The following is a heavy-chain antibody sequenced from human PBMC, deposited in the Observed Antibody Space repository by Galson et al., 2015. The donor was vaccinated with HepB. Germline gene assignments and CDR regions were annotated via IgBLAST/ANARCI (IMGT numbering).Heavy chain of an antibody. J-gene: IGHJ4*02. D-gene: IGHD4-17*01. CDR2: ISYDGSNK. CDR1: GFTFSSYA. Sequence: SLRLSCAASGFTFSSYATHWVRQAPGKGLEWVAVISYDGSNKYYADSVKGRFTISRDNSKNTLYLQMNSLRAEDTAVYYCARDYGDYVGTFDYWGQGTLVTVSS. V-gene: IGHV3-30*04. CDR3: ARDYGDYVGTFDY.